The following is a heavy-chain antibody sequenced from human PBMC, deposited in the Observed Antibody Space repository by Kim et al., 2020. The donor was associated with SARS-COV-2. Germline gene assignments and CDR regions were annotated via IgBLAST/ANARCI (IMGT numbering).Heavy chain of an antibody. CDR3: ARDLYSSTFGF. CDR2: IWHDGNSE. J-gene: IGHJ4*02. Sequence: GGSLRLSCATSGFTFNTYGMHWVRQAPGKGLEWVAVIWHDGNSEYYADSVKGRFTISRDNSKSTVYLQMDSLRAEDTAVYYCARDLYSSTFGFWGQGTLVTVSS. D-gene: IGHD6-13*01. CDR1: GFTFNTYG. V-gene: IGHV3-33*08.